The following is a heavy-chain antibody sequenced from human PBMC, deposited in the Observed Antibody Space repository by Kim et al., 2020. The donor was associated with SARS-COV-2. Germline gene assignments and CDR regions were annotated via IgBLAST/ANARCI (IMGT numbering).Heavy chain of an antibody. CDR3: ARAPNDFWSGYPYYFDY. J-gene: IGHJ4*02. CDR1: RGSVSSGSYF. Sequence: SETLSLTCTVSRGSVSSGSYFWSWIRQPPGKGLEWIGYIYYSGNTNYNPSLKSRVTMSVDTSKNQFSLKLRSVTAADTAVYYCARAPNDFWSGYPYYFDYWGQGTLVTVSS. CDR2: IYYSGNT. V-gene: IGHV4-61*01. D-gene: IGHD3-3*01.